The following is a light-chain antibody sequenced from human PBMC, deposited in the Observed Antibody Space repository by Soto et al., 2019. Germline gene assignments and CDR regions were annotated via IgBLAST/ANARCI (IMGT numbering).Light chain of an antibody. CDR2: EVS. CDR1: SSDVGSYNL. Sequence: QSVLTQPASVSGSPGQSITISCTGTSSDVGSYNLVSWYQQHPGKAPKLMIYEVSKRPSGVSNRFSGSKSGNTASLTISGLQAEDEADYYCCSYAGSNWVFDGGTKVTVL. J-gene: IGLJ3*02. V-gene: IGLV2-23*02. CDR3: CSYAGSNWV.